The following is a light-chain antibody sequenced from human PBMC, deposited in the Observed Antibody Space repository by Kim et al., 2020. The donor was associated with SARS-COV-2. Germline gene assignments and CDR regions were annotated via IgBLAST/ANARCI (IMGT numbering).Light chain of an antibody. CDR1: TLGDKY. Sequence: SYELTQPPSVSVSPGQTASITCSGDTLGDKYACWYQQKPGQSPVLVIYQDSKRPSGIPERFSGSNSGNTATLTISGTQAMDEADYYCQAWDSGTEVFGTGTKVTVL. J-gene: IGLJ1*01. CDR2: QDS. CDR3: QAWDSGTEV. V-gene: IGLV3-1*01.